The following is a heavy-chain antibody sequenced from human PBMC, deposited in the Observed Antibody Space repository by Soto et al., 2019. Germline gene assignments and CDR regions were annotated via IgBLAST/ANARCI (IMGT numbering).Heavy chain of an antibody. CDR2: ISQSGNT. D-gene: IGHD6-6*01. Sequence: SETLSLTCSIYSRSFSGYYWSWIRQPPGKGLEWIGEISQSGNTNYSPSLKSRVSISIDTSMKQFSLNLASVSAADTAVYYCARAPKVSGSSQTRPDFWGQGTLVTVS. V-gene: IGHV4-34*01. CDR1: SRSFSGYY. CDR3: ARAPKVSGSSQTRPDF. J-gene: IGHJ4*02.